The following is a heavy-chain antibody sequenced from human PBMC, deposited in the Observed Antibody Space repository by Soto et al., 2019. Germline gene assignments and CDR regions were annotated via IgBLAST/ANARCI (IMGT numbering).Heavy chain of an antibody. V-gene: IGHV4-31*03. Sequence: TLSLTCTVSGGSISSAGYYWSWIRQHPGKGLEWIGCIYYSGSTYYTPSLRSRVSISLDTSKNQFSLKLSSVTAADTAVYYCARGFSGGSCLNYWGQGTLVTVSS. CDR2: IYYSGST. J-gene: IGHJ4*02. CDR3: ARGFSGGSCLNY. CDR1: GGSISSAGYY. D-gene: IGHD2-15*01.